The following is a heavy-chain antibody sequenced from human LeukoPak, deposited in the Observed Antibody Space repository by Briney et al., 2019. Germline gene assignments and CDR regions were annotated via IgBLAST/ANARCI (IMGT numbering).Heavy chain of an antibody. V-gene: IGHV4-59*08. CDR3: VRQSRIFGVTRPGYMDV. Sequence: PSETLSLTCTVSGGSISTDYWSWIRQPPGKGLEWIGYIHYSGSTNYNPSLRSRVTISVDTSKNQFSLRLSSVTAADTAMYWCVRQSRIFGVTRPGYMDVWGKGIMVSVSS. CDR2: IHYSGST. CDR1: GGSISTDY. J-gene: IGHJ6*03. D-gene: IGHD3-3*01.